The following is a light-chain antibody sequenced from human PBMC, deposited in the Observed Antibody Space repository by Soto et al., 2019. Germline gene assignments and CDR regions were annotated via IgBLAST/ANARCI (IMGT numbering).Light chain of an antibody. CDR1: QSLLHSDGKTY. CDR3: QLYGSSSIT. V-gene: IGKV2D-29*01. J-gene: IGKJ5*01. CDR2: GAS. Sequence: ILMTQTPLSLSIIPGQTASISCKSSQSLLHSDGKTYFYWYQHKPGQAPRLLIFGASNRAAGIPDRFSGSRSGTDFTLTIGRLEPEDFAVYYCQLYGSSSITFGQGTRLEI.